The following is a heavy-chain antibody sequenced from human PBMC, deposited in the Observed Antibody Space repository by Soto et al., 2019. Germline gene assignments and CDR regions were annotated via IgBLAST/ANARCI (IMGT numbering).Heavy chain of an antibody. CDR3: AREVGTAMVTHYFDY. CDR2: ISSSSSTI. J-gene: IGHJ4*02. V-gene: IGHV3-48*02. CDR1: GFTFSSYS. Sequence: EVPLVESGGGLVQPGGSLRLSCAASGFTFSSYSMNWVRQAPGKGLEWVSYISSSSSTIYYADSVKGRFTISRDNAKNSLYLQMNSLRDEDTAVYYCAREVGTAMVTHYFDYWGQGTLVTVSS. D-gene: IGHD5-18*01.